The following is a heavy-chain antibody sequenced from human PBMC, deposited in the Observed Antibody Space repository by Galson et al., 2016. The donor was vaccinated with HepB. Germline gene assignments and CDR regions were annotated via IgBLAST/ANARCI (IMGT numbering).Heavy chain of an antibody. CDR1: GYKFTSYW. Sequence: QSGAEVKKPGESLKISCQGSGYKFTSYWIGWVHQVPGKGLEWMGTIYPGDSDTRYSPSFQGQVTISVDKSISTAYLQWSSLKASDSAMYYCARHELHSNSWYMDSWGQGTLVTVSS. CDR3: ARHELHSNSWYMDS. J-gene: IGHJ4*02. V-gene: IGHV5-51*07. CDR2: IYPGDSDT. D-gene: IGHD6-13*01.